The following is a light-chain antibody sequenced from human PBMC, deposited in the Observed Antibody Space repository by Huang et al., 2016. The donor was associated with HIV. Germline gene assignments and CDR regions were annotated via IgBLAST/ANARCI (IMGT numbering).Light chain of an antibody. V-gene: IGKV4-1*01. CDR1: QNLLYNSNNKNY. CDR2: WAS. CDR3: QQYYSSPWT. J-gene: IGKJ1*01. Sequence: DIVMTQSPDSLTVSLGERATIHCKSSQNLLYNSNNKNYLNWYQQKPGQPPKLLIYWASARESGVPDRFSGSGSGTNFTLNISSLQAEDVAVYYCQQYYSSPWTFGQGTKVEIK.